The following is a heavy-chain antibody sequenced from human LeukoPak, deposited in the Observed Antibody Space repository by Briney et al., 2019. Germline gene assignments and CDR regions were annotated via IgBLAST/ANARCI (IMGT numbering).Heavy chain of an antibody. J-gene: IGHJ3*02. CDR3: ARYGSSNAFDI. CDR1: GYSFTSYW. V-gene: IGHV5-51*01. CDR2: IYPGDSDT. D-gene: IGHD6-13*01. Sequence: GEALQISCQGSGYSFTSYWIGWARPRPGKGREWRGIIYPGDSDTRESQSFQGQVTISADKSISTAYLQWSSLKASDTAMYYCARYGSSNAFDIWGQGTMVTVSS.